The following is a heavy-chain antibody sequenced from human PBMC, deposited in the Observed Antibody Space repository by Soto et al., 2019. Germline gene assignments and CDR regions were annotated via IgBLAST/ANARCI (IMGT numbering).Heavy chain of an antibody. V-gene: IGHV3-7*01. Sequence: EVQLVESGGDLVQPGGSLRLSCATSGFTFSSYWMSWVRQAPGNGLEWVANINQDGSEKYYLDSVKGRFTISRDNAKNSLYLQVNSLRAEDTAVYYCARRKEVDYYGMDVWGQGTTVTVSS. CDR3: ARRKEVDYYGMDV. CDR1: GFTFSSYW. D-gene: IGHD2-15*01. J-gene: IGHJ6*02. CDR2: INQDGSEK.